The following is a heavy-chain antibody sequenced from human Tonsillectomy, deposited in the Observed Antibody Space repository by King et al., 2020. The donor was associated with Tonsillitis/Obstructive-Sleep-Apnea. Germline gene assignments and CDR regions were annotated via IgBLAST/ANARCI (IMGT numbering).Heavy chain of an antibody. D-gene: IGHD4-17*01. CDR2: ISTYNGYT. CDR1: GYTFTSYG. CDR3: ARLRTTVTRGDYFDY. V-gene: IGHV1-18*04. Sequence: QLVQSGAEVKKPGASVKVSCKASGYTFTSYGITWVRQAPGQGLEWMGWISTYNGYTDYAQILQGRVTMTTDTSTSTAYMELRSLRSDDTAVYYCARLRTTVTRGDYFDYWGQGTLVTVSS. J-gene: IGHJ4*02.